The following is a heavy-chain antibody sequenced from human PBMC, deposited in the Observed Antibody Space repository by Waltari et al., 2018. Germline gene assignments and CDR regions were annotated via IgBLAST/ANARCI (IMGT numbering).Heavy chain of an antibody. D-gene: IGHD3-3*01. CDR2: ISSSSSYI. J-gene: IGHJ4*02. V-gene: IGHV3-21*01. CDR1: GFTFSSYS. CDR3: ARDRSYYDFWSGYYPYYFDY. Sequence: AASGFTFSSYSMNWVRQAPGKGLEWVSSISSSSSYIYYADSVKGRFTISRDNAKNSLYLQMNSLRAEDTAVYYCARDRSYYDFWSGYYPYYFDYWGQGTLVTVSS.